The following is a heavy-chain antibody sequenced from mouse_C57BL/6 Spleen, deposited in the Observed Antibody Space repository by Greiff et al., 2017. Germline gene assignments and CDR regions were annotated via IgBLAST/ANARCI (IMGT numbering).Heavy chain of an antibody. Sequence: QVQLKQPGAELVKPGASVKLSCKASGYTFTSYWMHWVKQRPGQGLEWIGMIHPNSGSTNYNEKFKSKATLTVDKSSSTAYMQLSSLTSEDSAVYYCARSMVTTGFAYWGQGTLVTVSA. CDR2: IHPNSGST. V-gene: IGHV1-64*01. J-gene: IGHJ3*01. D-gene: IGHD2-2*01. CDR1: GYTFTSYW. CDR3: ARSMVTTGFAY.